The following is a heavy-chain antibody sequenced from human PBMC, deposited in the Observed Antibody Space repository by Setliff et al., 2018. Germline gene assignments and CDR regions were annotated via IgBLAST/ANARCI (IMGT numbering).Heavy chain of an antibody. V-gene: IGHV3-23*01. Sequence: PGESLKISCADSGFTFSNYWMHWVRQAPGKGLVWVSAISGSGGSTYYADSVKGRFTISRDNSKNTLYLQMNSLRAEDTAVYYCAKDTSQIVVVITFQHWGQGTPVTVSS. CDR3: AKDTSQIVVVITFQH. D-gene: IGHD3-22*01. CDR1: GFTFSNYW. CDR2: ISGSGGST. J-gene: IGHJ1*01.